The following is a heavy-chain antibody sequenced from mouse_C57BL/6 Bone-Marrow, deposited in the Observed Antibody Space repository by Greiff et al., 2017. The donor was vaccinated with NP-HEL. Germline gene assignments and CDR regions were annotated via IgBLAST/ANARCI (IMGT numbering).Heavy chain of an antibody. V-gene: IGHV7-3*01. Sequence: EVMLVDSGGGLVQPGGSLSLSCAASGFTFTDYYMSWVRQPPGKALEWVGFIRNKANGYTIEYSASVKGRFTISRDNSQSILYLQMNALRAEDSATYYCARSIYYDYADDPFYGMDYWGQGTSVTVSS. CDR3: ARSIYYDYADDPFYGMDY. CDR2: IRNKANGYTI. D-gene: IGHD2-4*01. J-gene: IGHJ4*01. CDR1: GFTFTDYY.